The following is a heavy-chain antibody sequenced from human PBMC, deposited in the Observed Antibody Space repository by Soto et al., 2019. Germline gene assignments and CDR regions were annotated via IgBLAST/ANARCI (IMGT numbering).Heavy chain of an antibody. J-gene: IGHJ5*02. CDR3: ARSHSASWYWWFDP. CDR1: GYTFTTYT. V-gene: IGHV1-3*01. Sequence: GASVKVSCKTSGYTFTTYTLHWVRQAPGQRLEWMGYVNAGNGKTRYSQKFQDRVTITRDTSASTTYMELGSLRSEDTAVYYCARSHSASWYWWFDPWGQGTLVTVSS. D-gene: IGHD6-13*01. CDR2: VNAGNGKT.